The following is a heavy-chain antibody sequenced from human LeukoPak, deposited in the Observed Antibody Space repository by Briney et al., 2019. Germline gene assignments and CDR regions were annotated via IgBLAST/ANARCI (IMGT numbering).Heavy chain of an antibody. CDR2: ISSSSSYI. J-gene: IGHJ1*01. Sequence: GGSLRLSCAASGFTFSSYAMSWVRQAPGKGLEWVSSISSSSSYIYYADSVKGRFTISRDNAKNSLYLQMNSLRAEDTAVYYCARVMTTVFSFQHWGQGTLVTVSS. CDR1: GFTFSSYA. CDR3: ARVMTTVFSFQH. D-gene: IGHD4-17*01. V-gene: IGHV3-21*01.